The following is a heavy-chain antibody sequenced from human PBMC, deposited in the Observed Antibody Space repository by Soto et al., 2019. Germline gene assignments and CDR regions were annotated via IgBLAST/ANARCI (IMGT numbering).Heavy chain of an antibody. CDR2: VYWDDEK. V-gene: IGHV2-5*02. Sequence: SGPTLVKPTQPLTLTCSFSGFSLSESGESVGWIRQPPGKALEWLALVYWDDEKHYSPSLKTRLTITKDAFKNQVVLTMTDMDPVDTATYLCAHSLSHQLHDFWRPFDYWGPGTLVTVSS. CDR1: GFSLSESGES. CDR3: AHSLSHQLHDFWRPFDY. J-gene: IGHJ4*02. D-gene: IGHD3-3*01.